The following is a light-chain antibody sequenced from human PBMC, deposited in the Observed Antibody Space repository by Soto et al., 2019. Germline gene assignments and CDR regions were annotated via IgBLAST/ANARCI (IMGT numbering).Light chain of an antibody. CDR2: AAS. J-gene: IGKJ4*01. CDR1: QGIRND. Sequence: DRDTNTCRASQGIRNDLGWYQQKPGKAPKLLIYAASSLQSGVPSRFSGSGSGTDFTLTISSLQPEDFATYYCLQDYNYPLTFGGGTKVDI. CDR3: LQDYNYPLT. V-gene: IGKV1-6*01.